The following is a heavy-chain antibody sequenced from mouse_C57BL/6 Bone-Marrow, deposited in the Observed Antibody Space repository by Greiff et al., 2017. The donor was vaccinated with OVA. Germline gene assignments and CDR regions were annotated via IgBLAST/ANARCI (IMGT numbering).Heavy chain of an antibody. D-gene: IGHD2-4*01. CDR1: GFTIKDDY. J-gene: IGHJ2*01. Sequence: EVMLVESGAELVRPGASVKLSCTASGFTIKDDYMHWVKQRPEQGLEWIGWIDPENGDTEYASKFQGKATITADTSSNTAYLQLSSLTSEDTAVYYGTTPFYYDYLDYWGQGTTLTVSS. V-gene: IGHV14-4*01. CDR3: TTPFYYDYLDY. CDR2: IDPENGDT.